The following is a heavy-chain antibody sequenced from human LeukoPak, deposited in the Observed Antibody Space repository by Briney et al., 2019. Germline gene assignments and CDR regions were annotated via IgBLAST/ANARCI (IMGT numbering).Heavy chain of an antibody. V-gene: IGHV3-64D*06. D-gene: IGHD6-13*01. CDR2: ISSNGGST. Sequence: PGGSLRLYCSASGFTFSSYGMNWVRQAPGKGLEYVSAISSNGGSTYYADSVKGRFTISRDNSKNTLYLQMSSLRAEDTAVYYCVKRGYSSSYYYLDYWGQGTPVTVSS. J-gene: IGHJ4*02. CDR3: VKRGYSSSYYYLDY. CDR1: GFTFSSYG.